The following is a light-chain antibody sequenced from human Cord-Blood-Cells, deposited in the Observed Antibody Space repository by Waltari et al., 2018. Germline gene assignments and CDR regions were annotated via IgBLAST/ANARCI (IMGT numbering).Light chain of an antibody. CDR2: WAS. CDR1: QSVLYSSNNKNY. V-gene: IGKV4-1*01. Sequence: DIVMTQSPDSLAVSLGERATINCKSSQSVLYSSNNKNYLAWYQQKPGQPPKLLIYWASTRESGVPARFSGSGSGTDFTLTISSLQAEDVAVYYCQQYYSTPHTFGQGTKLEIK. CDR3: QQYYSTPHT. J-gene: IGKJ2*01.